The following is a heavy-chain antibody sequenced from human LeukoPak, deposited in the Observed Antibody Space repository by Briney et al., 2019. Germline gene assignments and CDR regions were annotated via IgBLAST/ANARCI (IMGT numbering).Heavy chain of an antibody. CDR2: INPRGSA. V-gene: IGHV4-38-2*02. CDR1: GYSISSGYF. Sequence: SETLSLTCTVSGYSISSGYFWGWIRRPPGKGPEWIGSINPRGSAYYNPSLKSRVTISLDTSKNQFSLKLNSVTAADTAVYYCARDERGTFDIWGRGTMVTVSS. J-gene: IGHJ3*02. CDR3: ARDERGTFDI. D-gene: IGHD7-27*01.